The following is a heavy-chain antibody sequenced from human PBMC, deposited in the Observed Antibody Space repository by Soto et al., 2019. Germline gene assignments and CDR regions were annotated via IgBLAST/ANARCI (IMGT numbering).Heavy chain of an antibody. CDR1: GFTFSSYA. D-gene: IGHD3-10*01. Sequence: PGGSLRLSCAASGFTFSSYAMHWVRQAPGKGLEWVAVISYDGSNKYYADSVKGRFTISRDNSKNTLYLQMNSLRAEDTAVYYCARDKVRLRDPYGMDVWGQGTTVTVSS. J-gene: IGHJ6*02. V-gene: IGHV3-30-3*01. CDR3: ARDKVRLRDPYGMDV. CDR2: ISYDGSNK.